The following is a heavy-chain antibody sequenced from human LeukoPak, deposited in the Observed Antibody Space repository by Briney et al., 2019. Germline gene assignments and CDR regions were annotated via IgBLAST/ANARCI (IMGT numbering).Heavy chain of an antibody. V-gene: IGHV3-7*05. CDR1: GFTFSGYW. J-gene: IGHJ4*02. CDR2: IKQDGSEK. CDR3: ARDGEMATFDY. D-gene: IGHD5-24*01. Sequence: GGSLRLSCAASGFTFSGYWMSWVRQAPGKGLEWVANIKQDGSEKYYVDSVKGRFTISRDNAKNSLYLQMNSLRAEDTAVYYCARDGEMATFDYWGQETLVTVSS.